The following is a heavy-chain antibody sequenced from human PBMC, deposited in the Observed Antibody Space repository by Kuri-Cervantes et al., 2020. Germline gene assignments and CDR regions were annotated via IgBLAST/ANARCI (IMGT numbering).Heavy chain of an antibody. D-gene: IGHD4-23*01. CDR3: AKVRCCGNSFFDY. CDR2: IWYDGSNK. CDR1: GFTFSSYA. Sequence: GESLKISCAASGFTFSSYAMHWVRQAPGKGLEWVATIWYDGSNKYYSDSVKGRFTISRDNSENTLYLQMNSMRAEDTAVYYCAKVRCCGNSFFDYWGQGTLVTVSS. V-gene: IGHV3-30*02. J-gene: IGHJ4*02.